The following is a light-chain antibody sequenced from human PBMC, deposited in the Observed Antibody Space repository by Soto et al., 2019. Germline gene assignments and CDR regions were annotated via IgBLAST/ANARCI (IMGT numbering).Light chain of an antibody. Sequence: EIVMTHSPATLSLYPGERATLSSTARQSVSSNLAWYQQKPGQAPRLLIYGASNRAPGIPARFSGRGSGTEFTLTISRLQPDDFGTYYCQEYNSYTGTFGPGSKVDIK. CDR1: QSVSSN. V-gene: IGKV3-15*01. CDR2: GAS. CDR3: QEYNSYTGT. J-gene: IGKJ1*01.